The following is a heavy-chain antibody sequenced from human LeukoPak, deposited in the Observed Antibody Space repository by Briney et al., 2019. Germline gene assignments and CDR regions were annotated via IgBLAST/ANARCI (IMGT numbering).Heavy chain of an antibody. Sequence: SETLSLTCTVSGASINSYYWSWIRQPPGKGLEWIGYIYSSGSTNYNPSLKSRVTISVDTSKNQFSLKLPSMTAADTAVYHCARAPTRYYFDYWGQGTLVTVSS. CDR2: IYSSGST. V-gene: IGHV4-59*01. CDR3: ARAPTRYYFDY. CDR1: GASINSYY. J-gene: IGHJ4*02.